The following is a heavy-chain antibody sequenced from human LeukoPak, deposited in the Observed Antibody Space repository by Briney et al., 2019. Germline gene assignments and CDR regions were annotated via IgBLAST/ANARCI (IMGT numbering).Heavy chain of an antibody. Sequence: GRSLRLSCAASGFTFSSYAMHWVRQAPGKGLEWVAVISYDGGNKYYADSVKGRFTISRDNSKNTLYLQMNSLRAEDTAVYYCARDSSGWYFGDFDYWGQGTLVTVSS. CDR1: GFTFSSYA. CDR3: ARDSSGWYFGDFDY. CDR2: ISYDGGNK. J-gene: IGHJ4*02. D-gene: IGHD6-19*01. V-gene: IGHV3-30*01.